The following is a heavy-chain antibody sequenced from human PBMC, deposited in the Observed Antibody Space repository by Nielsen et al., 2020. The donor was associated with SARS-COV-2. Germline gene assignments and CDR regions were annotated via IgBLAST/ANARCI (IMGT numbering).Heavy chain of an antibody. V-gene: IGHV1-69*05. J-gene: IGHJ4*02. CDR2: IIPIFGTA. Sequence: SVKVSCKASGGTLSSYAISWVRQAPGQGLEWMGGIIPIFGTANYAQKFQGRVTITRDTSASTAYMELSSLRSEDTAVYYCASWVRYYDSSGYYYDLHYWGQGTLVTVSS. D-gene: IGHD3-22*01. CDR3: ASWVRYYDSSGYYYDLHY. CDR1: GGTLSSYA.